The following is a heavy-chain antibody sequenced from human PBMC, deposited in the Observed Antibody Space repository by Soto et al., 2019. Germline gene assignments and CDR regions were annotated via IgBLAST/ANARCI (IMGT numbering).Heavy chain of an antibody. V-gene: IGHV1-69*06. J-gene: IGHJ5*02. CDR2: IIPIFGTA. Sequence: SVKVSCKASGDTFISYAINWVRQAPGQGLEWMGGIIPIFGTANYAQKFQGRVTITADKSTSTAYMELSSLRSEDTAVYYCARESIIAARHEGNWFDPWGQGTLVTVSS. CDR3: ARESIIAARHEGNWFDP. CDR1: GDTFISYA. D-gene: IGHD6-6*01.